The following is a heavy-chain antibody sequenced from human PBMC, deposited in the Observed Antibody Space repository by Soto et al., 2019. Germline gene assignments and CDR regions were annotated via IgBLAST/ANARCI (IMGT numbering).Heavy chain of an antibody. CDR3: AKLSVVAATPYI. J-gene: IGHJ3*02. Sequence: PGGSLRLSCVASGFTFSSYAMSWVRQAPGKGLEWVSAISDSGGSTYYADSVKGRFTISRDNSKNTLYLQMNSLRAEDTAVYYCAKLSVVAATPYIWGQGTMVTVSS. D-gene: IGHD2-15*01. CDR2: ISDSGGST. V-gene: IGHV3-23*01. CDR1: GFTFSSYA.